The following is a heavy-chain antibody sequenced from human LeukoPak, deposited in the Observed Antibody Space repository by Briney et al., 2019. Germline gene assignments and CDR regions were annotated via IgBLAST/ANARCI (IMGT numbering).Heavy chain of an antibody. V-gene: IGHV1-8*01. CDR1: GYTFNGYD. Sequence: ASVNVSCKASGYTFNGYDLNWVRQATGQGLEWMGWMNPNSGNTGYAQKFQGRVTMTRDTSINTAYMELSSLTSEDTAVYYCARETYYYDSSGYYVPWYFDLWGRGTLVTVSS. CDR2: MNPNSGNT. J-gene: IGHJ2*01. CDR3: ARETYYYDSSGYYVPWYFDL. D-gene: IGHD3-22*01.